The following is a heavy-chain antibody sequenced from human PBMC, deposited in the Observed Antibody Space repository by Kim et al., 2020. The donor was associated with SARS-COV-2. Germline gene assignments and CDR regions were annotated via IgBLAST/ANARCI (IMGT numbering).Heavy chain of an antibody. CDR3: ARTLILSGYYVMDV. V-gene: IGHV3-33*01. J-gene: IGHJ6*02. Sequence: GGSLRLSCAASGFTFSSYGMHWVRQAPGNGLEWVAVIWYDGSNKYYADSVKGRFTISRDNSKNTLYLQMNSLRAEDTAVYYCARTLILSGYYVMDVWAQG. CDR1: GFTFSSYG. CDR2: IWYDGSNK. D-gene: IGHD3-10*01.